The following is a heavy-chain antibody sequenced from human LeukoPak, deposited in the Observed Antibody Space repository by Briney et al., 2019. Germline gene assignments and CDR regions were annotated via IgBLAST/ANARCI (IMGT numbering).Heavy chain of an antibody. J-gene: IGHJ5*02. D-gene: IGHD4-11*01. CDR3: ARVAPGLPWFDP. CDR2: IYYSGST. Sequence: SETLSRTCTVSGGSISSGGYYWSWIRQHPGKGQEWIGYIYYSGSTYYNPSLKSRVTISVDTSKNQFSLKLSSVTAADTAVYYCARVAPGLPWFDPWGQGTLVTVSS. V-gene: IGHV4-31*03. CDR1: GGSISSGGYY.